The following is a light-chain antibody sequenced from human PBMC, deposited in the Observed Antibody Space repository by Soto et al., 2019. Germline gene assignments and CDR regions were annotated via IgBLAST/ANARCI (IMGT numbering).Light chain of an antibody. J-gene: IGKJ1*01. Sequence: ELVLTQSPGTLPFSLGERATLSCRATQGVSSSYLAWYQQKPGPAPGLLIYGASSRATGIRDRFSGSGSGTDFTLTISILEPEDFAVYYCQQRGNWPRTWAFGQGTKVDIK. CDR1: QGVSSSY. V-gene: IGKV3D-20*02. CDR3: QQRGNWPRTWA. CDR2: GAS.